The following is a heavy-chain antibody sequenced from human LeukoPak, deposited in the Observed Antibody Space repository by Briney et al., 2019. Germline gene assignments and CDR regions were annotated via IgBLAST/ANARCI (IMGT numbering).Heavy chain of an antibody. CDR1: GYSFTSYW. Sequence: GESLKISCKGSGYSFTSYWIGWVRQMPGKGLEWMGIIYPGDSDTRYSPSFQGQVTISADKSISTAYPQWSSLKASDTAMYYCARGLPSIAARPFWFDPWGQGTLVTVSS. D-gene: IGHD6-6*01. J-gene: IGHJ5*02. CDR3: ARGLPSIAARPFWFDP. V-gene: IGHV5-51*01. CDR2: IYPGDSDT.